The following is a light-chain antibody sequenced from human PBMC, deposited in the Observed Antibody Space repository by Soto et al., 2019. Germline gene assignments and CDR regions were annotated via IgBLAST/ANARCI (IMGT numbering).Light chain of an antibody. CDR3: SSYTSSSTV. J-gene: IGLJ1*01. CDR2: DVS. V-gene: IGLV2-14*01. Sequence: QSVLTQPASVSGSPGQSNTISCTGTSSDVGGYNYVSWYQQHPGKAPKLMIYDVSNRPSGVSNRFSGSKSGNTASLTISGLQAEDEADYYCSSYTSSSTVFGTGTKVTVL. CDR1: SSDVGGYNY.